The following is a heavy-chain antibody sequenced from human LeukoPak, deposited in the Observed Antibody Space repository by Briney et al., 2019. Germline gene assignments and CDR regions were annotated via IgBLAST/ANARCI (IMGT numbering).Heavy chain of an antibody. V-gene: IGHV3-21*01. CDR3: ARALHDSSGYYFDY. D-gene: IGHD3-22*01. Sequence: PGGSLRLSCAASGFTFSNYAMNWVRQAPGKGLEWVSSISNSSPNIYYADSVKGRFTISRDSAKDSLFLQMNSPRAEDTAVYYCARALHDSSGYYFDYWGQGTLVTVSP. CDR2: ISNSSPNI. J-gene: IGHJ4*02. CDR1: GFTFSNYA.